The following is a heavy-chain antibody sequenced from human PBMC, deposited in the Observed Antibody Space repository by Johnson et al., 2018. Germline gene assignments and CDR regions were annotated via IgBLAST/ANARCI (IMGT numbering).Heavy chain of an antibody. CDR2: ISWNSDTK. J-gene: IGHJ4*02. V-gene: IGHV3-9*01. Sequence: EVQLVESGGDLVQPGRSLRLSCAASGFTFDDYAMHWVRQAPGKGLEWVSGISWNSDTKGYADSVEGRFTISRDNAKKSLYLQMNRLRPDDSALYYCAKEKNGDAYFDYWGQGTLVTVSS. D-gene: IGHD4-17*01. CDR3: AKEKNGDAYFDY. CDR1: GFTFDDYA.